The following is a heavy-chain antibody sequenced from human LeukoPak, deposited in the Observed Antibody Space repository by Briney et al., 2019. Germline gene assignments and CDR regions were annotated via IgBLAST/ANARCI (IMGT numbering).Heavy chain of an antibody. D-gene: IGHD2-21*01. CDR2: INPSGGGT. Sequence: GASVKVSCKSSGYXFTTYYVHWVRQAPGQGLEWMGIINPSGGGTRYAQKFQGRVTMTRDTSTSTVYMELSSLRSEDTAVFYCARVIGEHYYFDYWGQGTLVTVSS. CDR3: ARVIGEHYYFDY. J-gene: IGHJ4*02. V-gene: IGHV1-46*01. CDR1: GYXFTTYY.